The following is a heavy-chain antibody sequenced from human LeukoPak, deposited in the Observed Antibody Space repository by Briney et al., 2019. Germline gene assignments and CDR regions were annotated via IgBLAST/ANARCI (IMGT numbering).Heavy chain of an antibody. J-gene: IGHJ4*02. CDR1: GFIFSTSW. Sequence: PGGSLRLSCAASGFIFSTSWMSWARQAPGKGLEWVAHIKQDGSEKYYVDSVKGRFTISRDNAKNSLYLQMNSLRADDTAVYYCARASIVAAGDYWGQGTLVTVSS. D-gene: IGHD6-13*01. V-gene: IGHV3-7*01. CDR3: ARASIVAAGDY. CDR2: IKQDGSEK.